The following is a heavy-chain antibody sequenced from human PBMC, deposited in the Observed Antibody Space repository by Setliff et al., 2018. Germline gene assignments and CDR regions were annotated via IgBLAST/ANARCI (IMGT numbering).Heavy chain of an antibody. CDR1: GFTFGPYT. J-gene: IGHJ4*02. CDR3: ARDHIYRGGSWYDYFDS. CDR2: ISSDGRNE. Sequence: GGSLRLSCAASGFTFGPYTMHWVRQAPGKGLEWVAVISSDGRNENYADSVQGRFTISRDNSKNTLYLQMSSLRLEDTAVYYCARDHIYRGGSWYDYFDSWGQGTLVTVSS. D-gene: IGHD2-15*01. V-gene: IGHV3-30*04.